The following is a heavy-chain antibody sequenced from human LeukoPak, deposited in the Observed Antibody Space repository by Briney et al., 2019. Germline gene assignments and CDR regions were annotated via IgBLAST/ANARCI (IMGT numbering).Heavy chain of an antibody. CDR2: IYPGDSDT. CDR3: ARQNDFRLDY. CDR1: GYTFSSYW. V-gene: IGHV5-51*01. D-gene: IGHD3-3*01. Sequence: GESLRISCKGSGYTFSSYWIGWVRQMPGKGLEWMGIIYPGDSDTRYGPSLQGQVTISVDTSIGTAYLQWSSLKASDTAIYYCARQNDFRLDYWGQGTLVTVSS. J-gene: IGHJ4*02.